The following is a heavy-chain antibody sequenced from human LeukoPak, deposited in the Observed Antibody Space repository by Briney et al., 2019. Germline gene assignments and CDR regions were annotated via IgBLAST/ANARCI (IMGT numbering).Heavy chain of an antibody. D-gene: IGHD6-19*01. Sequence: GGSLRLSCAASGFTFSSYWMTWVRQDPGKGLEWVANIKEDGSEKYYVDSVKGRFTISRDNAKNSLYVQMNSLRADDTAVYYCARDLVAGSFDYWGQGTLVTVSS. CDR3: ARDLVAGSFDY. J-gene: IGHJ4*02. V-gene: IGHV3-7*01. CDR2: IKEDGSEK. CDR1: GFTFSSYW.